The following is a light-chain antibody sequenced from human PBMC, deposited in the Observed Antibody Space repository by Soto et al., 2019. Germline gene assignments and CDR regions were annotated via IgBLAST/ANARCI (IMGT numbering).Light chain of an antibody. CDR3: QQLDSYPIT. J-gene: IGKJ5*01. Sequence: DIQLTQSPSFLSASVGDRVTITCRASQGISSYLAWYQQKPGKAPKLLIYDASTLQSGIPSRFSGSGSGTEFTLTIRSLQPEDCATYYCQQLDSYPITFGQGTRLEIK. CDR2: DAS. V-gene: IGKV1-9*01. CDR1: QGISSY.